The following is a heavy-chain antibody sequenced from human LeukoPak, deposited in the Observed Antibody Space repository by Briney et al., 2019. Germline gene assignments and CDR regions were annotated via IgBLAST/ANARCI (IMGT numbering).Heavy chain of an antibody. CDR3: ARGIADPYSFDS. CDR2: IYSNGST. Sequence: PSETLSLTCTVSGDSINFYYWSWIRQPAGKALEWIRRIYSNGSTNYSTSHTSRVDMTVDKSKNQFSLNLSSVTAADTAVYYCARGIADPYSFDSWGQGTLVTVSS. J-gene: IGHJ4*02. D-gene: IGHD6-13*01. V-gene: IGHV4-4*07. CDR1: GDSINFYY.